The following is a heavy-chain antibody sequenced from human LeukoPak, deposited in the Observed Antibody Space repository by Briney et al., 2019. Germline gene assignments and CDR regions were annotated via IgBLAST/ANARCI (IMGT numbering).Heavy chain of an antibody. CDR3: ARAKRTYYDLWSGYYTGNDAFDI. CDR1: GGSFSGYY. CDR2: INHSGST. Sequence: SETLSLTCAVYGGSFSGYYWSWIRQPPGKGLEWIGEINHSGSTNYNPSLKSRVTISVDTSKNQFSLKLSSVTAADTAVYYCARAKRTYYDLWSGYYTGNDAFDIWGQGTMVTVSS. J-gene: IGHJ3*02. V-gene: IGHV4-34*01. D-gene: IGHD3-3*01.